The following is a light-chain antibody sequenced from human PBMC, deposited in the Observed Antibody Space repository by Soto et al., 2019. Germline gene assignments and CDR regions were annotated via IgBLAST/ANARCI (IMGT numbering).Light chain of an antibody. Sequence: QSALTQPPSASGSPGQSVTISCTGTSSDVGGYNYVSWYQQHPGKAPKLMIYEVSKRPSGVPDRFSGSKSGNTASLTVSGLQADYEADYYCSSYAGSNNPLFGTGTEATDL. J-gene: IGLJ1*01. CDR1: SSDVGGYNY. V-gene: IGLV2-8*01. CDR3: SSYAGSNNPL. CDR2: EVS.